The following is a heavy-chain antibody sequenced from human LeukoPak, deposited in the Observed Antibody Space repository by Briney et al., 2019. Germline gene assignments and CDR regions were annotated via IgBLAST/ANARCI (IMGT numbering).Heavy chain of an antibody. CDR1: GFTFSSYA. D-gene: IGHD3-3*01. CDR2: IRGSGGST. Sequence: GGSLRLSCAASGFTFSSYAMSWVRQAPGKGLEWVSAIRGSGGSTYYADSVKGRFTISRDNSKNTLYLQMNSLRAEDTAVYYCAKGGITIFGVVINPFDYWGQGTLVTVSS. CDR3: AKGGITIFGVVINPFDY. V-gene: IGHV3-23*01. J-gene: IGHJ4*02.